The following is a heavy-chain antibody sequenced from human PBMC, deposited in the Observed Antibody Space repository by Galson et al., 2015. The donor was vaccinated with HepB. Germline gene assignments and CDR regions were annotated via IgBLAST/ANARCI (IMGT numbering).Heavy chain of an antibody. CDR3: ARDPGYYGSGSYRY. CDR1: GFTFSSYA. J-gene: IGHJ4*02. CDR2: ISYDGSNK. Sequence: SLRLSCAASGFTFSSYAMHWVRQAPGKGLEWVAVISYDGSNKYYADSVKGRFTISRDNSKNTLYLQMNSLRAEDTAVYYCARDPGYYGSGSYRYWGQGTLVTVSS. V-gene: IGHV3-30-3*01. D-gene: IGHD3-10*01.